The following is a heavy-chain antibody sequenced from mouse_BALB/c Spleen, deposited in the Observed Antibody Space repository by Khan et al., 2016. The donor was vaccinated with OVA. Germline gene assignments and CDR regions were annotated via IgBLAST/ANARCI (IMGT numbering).Heavy chain of an antibody. CDR3: GSGGYWYFDV. V-gene: IGHV9-3-1*01. J-gene: IGHJ1*01. D-gene: IGHD1-1*02. Sequence: QIQLVQSGPELKKPGETVKISCKASGYTFTNYGMNWVKQAPGKGLKWMGWINTYTEEPTYADDFKGRFAFSLDTSASTAYLQINNLKNEDTAKYFCGSGGYWYFDVWGAGTTVTVSS. CDR2: INTYTEEP. CDR1: GYTFTNYG.